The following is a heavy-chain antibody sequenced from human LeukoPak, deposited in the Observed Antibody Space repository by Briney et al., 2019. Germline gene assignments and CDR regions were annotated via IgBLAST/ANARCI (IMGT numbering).Heavy chain of an antibody. V-gene: IGHV4-4*07. CDR2: IYSSGST. CDR3: ARRHTAWELLDY. J-gene: IGHJ4*02. CDR1: GGPVSSYY. D-gene: IGHD1-26*01. Sequence: SETLSLTCTVSGGPVSSYYWSWIRQPAGKGLEWIGRIYSSGSTDYNPSLKSRVTMSVDRPKNQFSLKLSSVTAADTAMYYCARRHTAWELLDYWGQGTLVTVSS.